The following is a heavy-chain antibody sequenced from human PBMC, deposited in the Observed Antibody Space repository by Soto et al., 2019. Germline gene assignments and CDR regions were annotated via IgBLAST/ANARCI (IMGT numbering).Heavy chain of an antibody. J-gene: IGHJ4*02. D-gene: IGHD2-2*03. CDR1: GFSVSSNY. CDR3: ARDGYCTSTSCNF. CDR2: IYSDGST. V-gene: IGHV3-53*01. Sequence: PGGSLRLSCAASGFSVSSNYMSWVRQAPGKGLEWVSVIYSDGSTYYADSVKGRFTLSRDNSKNTLYFQMNSLRAEDTAVYYCARDGYCTSTSCNFWGQGTLVTVSS.